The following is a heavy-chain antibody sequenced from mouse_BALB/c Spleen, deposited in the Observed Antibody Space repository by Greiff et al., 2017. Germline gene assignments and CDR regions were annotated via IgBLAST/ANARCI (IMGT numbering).Heavy chain of an antibody. CDR2: IWGDGST. Sequence: VKLVESGPGLVAPSQSLSITCTVSGFSLTGYGVNWVRQPPGKGLEWLGMIWGDGSTDYNSALKSRLSISKDNSKSQVFLKMNSLQTDDTARYYCARARYRYDGYYAMDYWGQGTSVTVSS. D-gene: IGHD2-14*01. V-gene: IGHV2-6-7*01. CDR1: GFSLTGYG. J-gene: IGHJ4*01. CDR3: ARARYRYDGYYAMDY.